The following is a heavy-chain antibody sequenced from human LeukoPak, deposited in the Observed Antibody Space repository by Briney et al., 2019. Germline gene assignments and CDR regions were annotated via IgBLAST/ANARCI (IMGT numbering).Heavy chain of an antibody. CDR3: ARGRIAVAGTRGYYFDY. D-gene: IGHD6-19*01. Sequence: SETLSLTCGVYGGSLSFYYWSWIRQSPGEGLEWIAEISQNGDSNYNPSLKSRVTISLDTSKNQLSLKLNSVTAADTAVYYCARGRIAVAGTRGYYFDYWGQGTLVTVSS. J-gene: IGHJ4*02. CDR1: GGSLSFYY. CDR2: ISQNGDS. V-gene: IGHV4-34*01.